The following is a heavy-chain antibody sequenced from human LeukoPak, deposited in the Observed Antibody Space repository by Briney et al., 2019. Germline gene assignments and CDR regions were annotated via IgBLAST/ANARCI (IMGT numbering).Heavy chain of an antibody. J-gene: IGHJ4*02. CDR1: GASISSSTYY. CDR2: IYYTGTT. CDR3: AGDSAYCSGGSCGNFAY. V-gene: IGHV4-39*07. D-gene: IGHD2-15*01. Sequence: PSETLSLTCSVSGASISSSTYYWGWIRQPPGKGLEWIGAIYYTGTTYYNPSLRSRVTISIDTSKNQFSLKLSSVTAADTAVYYCAGDSAYCSGGSCGNFAYWGQGTLVTVSS.